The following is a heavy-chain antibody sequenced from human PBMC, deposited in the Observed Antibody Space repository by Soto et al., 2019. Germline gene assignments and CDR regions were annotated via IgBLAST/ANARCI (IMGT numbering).Heavy chain of an antibody. V-gene: IGHV1-18*04. Sequence: GASVKVSCKTTGYTFSNYGINWLRQAPGQGLEWMGWINTYNGDTHYAQKFQGRLTMTTDPLTSTAYFDLASLRSDDAAVYFCARDRLPGTGYSDFGGAGSRWFDPWGQGNLVTVSS. CDR3: ARDRLPGTGYSDFGGAGSRWFDP. J-gene: IGHJ5*02. D-gene: IGHD3-3*01. CDR2: INTYNGDT. CDR1: GYTFSNYG.